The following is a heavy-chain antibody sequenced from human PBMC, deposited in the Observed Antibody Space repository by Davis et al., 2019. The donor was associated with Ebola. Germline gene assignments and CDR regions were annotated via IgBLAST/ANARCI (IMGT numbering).Heavy chain of an antibody. CDR2: ISSNGGST. CDR3: ARSLGYCSGGSCYGSGMDV. D-gene: IGHD2-15*01. CDR1: GFTFSSYA. J-gene: IGHJ6*02. Sequence: GESLKISCSASGFTFSSYAMHWVRQAPGKGLEYVSAISSNGGSTYYADSVKGRFTISRDNSKNTLYLQMNSLRAEDTAVYYCARSLGYCSGGSCYGSGMDVWGQGTTVTVSS. V-gene: IGHV3-64*04.